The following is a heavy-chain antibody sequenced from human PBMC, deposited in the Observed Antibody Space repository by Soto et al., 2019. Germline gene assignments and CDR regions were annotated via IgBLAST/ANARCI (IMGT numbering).Heavy chain of an antibody. V-gene: IGHV3-48*02. Sequence: EVQLVESGGGLVQPGGSLRLSCAASGFTFSSYSMNWVRQAPGKGLEWVSYISSSSSTIYYADSVKGRFTISRDNAKNSLYLQMNSLRDEDTAVYYCARVFDDFWSGYYADYWCQGTLVTVSS. J-gene: IGHJ4*02. CDR2: ISSSSSTI. D-gene: IGHD3-3*01. CDR1: GFTFSSYS. CDR3: ARVFDDFWSGYYADY.